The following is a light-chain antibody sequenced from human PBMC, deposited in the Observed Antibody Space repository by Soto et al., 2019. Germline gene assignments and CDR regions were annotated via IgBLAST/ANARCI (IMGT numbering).Light chain of an antibody. V-gene: IGLV2-8*01. CDR1: SSDVGAYQY. Sequence: QSALTQPPSASGSPGQSVTISCTGTSSDVGAYQYVSWYQQYPGKAPKLMIYEVTKRPSGVPDRFSGSKSANTASLTVSGLQAEDEDDYFCTSYVGNDIWVFGGGTKLTVL. CDR2: EVT. CDR3: TSYVGNDIWV. J-gene: IGLJ3*02.